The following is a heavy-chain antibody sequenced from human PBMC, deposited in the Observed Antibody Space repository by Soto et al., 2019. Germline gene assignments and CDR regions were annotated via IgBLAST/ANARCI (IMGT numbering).Heavy chain of an antibody. CDR1: GFTFSSYA. V-gene: IGHV3-23*01. Sequence: EVQLLESGGGLVQPGGSLRLSCAASGFTFSSYAMSWVRQAPGKGLEWVSAISGSGGSTYYADSVKGRFTISRDNSKNTLKLQMNRLRAEDTAVYSCAKARSVNYYVSRGYFFDYWGQGTLVTVSS. D-gene: IGHD3-22*01. CDR2: ISGSGGST. J-gene: IGHJ4*02. CDR3: AKARSVNYYVSRGYFFDY.